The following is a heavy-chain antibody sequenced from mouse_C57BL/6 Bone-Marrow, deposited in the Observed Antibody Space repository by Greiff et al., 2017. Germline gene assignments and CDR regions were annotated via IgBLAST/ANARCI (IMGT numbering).Heavy chain of an antibody. CDR2: INPNNGGT. J-gene: IGHJ2*01. CDR3: ARAADY. Sequence: VQLQQSGPELVKPGASVKISCKASGYTFTDSYMNWVKQSHGKSLEWIGDINPNNGGTSYNQKFKGKATLTVDKSSSTAYMELRSLTSEDSAVYYCARAADYWGQGTTLTVSS. V-gene: IGHV1-26*01. CDR1: GYTFTDSY.